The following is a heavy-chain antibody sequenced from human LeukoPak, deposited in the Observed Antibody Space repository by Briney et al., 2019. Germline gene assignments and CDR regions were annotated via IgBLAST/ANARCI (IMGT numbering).Heavy chain of an antibody. CDR2: ISGSGGST. CDR3: AKAYSSGWYPGTYYFDY. D-gene: IGHD6-19*01. J-gene: IGHJ4*02. CDR1: GFSFSSYA. V-gene: IGHV3-23*01. Sequence: GGSLRLSCVASGFSFSSYAMSWVRQAPGKGLEWVSAISGSGGSTYYGDSVKGRLTISRDSSKNTLYLQMNSLRAEDTAVYYCAKAYSSGWYPGTYYFDYWGQGTLVTVSS.